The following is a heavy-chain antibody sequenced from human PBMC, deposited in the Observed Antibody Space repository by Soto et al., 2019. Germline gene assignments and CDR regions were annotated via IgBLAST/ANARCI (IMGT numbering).Heavy chain of an antibody. CDR3: AKDYYDSSGYPRA. Sequence: PGGSLRLSCAASGFTFSSYGMHWVRQAPGKGLEWVAVISYDGSNKYYADSVKGRFTISRDNSKNTLYLQMNSLRAEDTAVYYCAKDYYDSSGYPRAWGQGTLVTV. D-gene: IGHD3-22*01. CDR2: ISYDGSNK. CDR1: GFTFSSYG. J-gene: IGHJ5*02. V-gene: IGHV3-30*18.